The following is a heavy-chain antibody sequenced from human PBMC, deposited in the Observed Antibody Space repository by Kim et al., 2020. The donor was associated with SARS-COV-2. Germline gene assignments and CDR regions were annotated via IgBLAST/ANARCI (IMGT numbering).Heavy chain of an antibody. Sequence: GGSLRLSCAASGFSISNYWMHWVRQAPGKGLVWVSYIISDGRSTTYADSVKGRFTISRDNPKNTLFLQMNSLRVEDTALYYCARDQKDAGSAFDIWGQGTMVTVSS. CDR1: GFSISNYW. V-gene: IGHV3-74*01. CDR3: ARDQKDAGSAFDI. J-gene: IGHJ3*02. CDR2: IISDGRST.